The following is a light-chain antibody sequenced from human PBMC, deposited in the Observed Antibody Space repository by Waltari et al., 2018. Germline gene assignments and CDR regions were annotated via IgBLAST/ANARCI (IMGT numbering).Light chain of an antibody. CDR3: QQRSSWPYT. Sequence: EIVLTQSPATLTLSPGDTATLSCRASQTVRTFLAWYQQKPGQAPRLLIFHASSSATGISPKFRGSGSGTDFTLTVNNLEPEDFAVYYCQQRSSWPYTFGQGTRVDFK. CDR2: HAS. CDR1: QTVRTF. V-gene: IGKV3-11*01. J-gene: IGKJ2*01.